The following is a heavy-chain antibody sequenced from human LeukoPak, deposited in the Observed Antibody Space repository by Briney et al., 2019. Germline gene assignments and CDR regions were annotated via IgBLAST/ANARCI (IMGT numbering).Heavy chain of an antibody. J-gene: IGHJ4*02. CDR1: GDSVSSNSAA. CDR3: AGAYGTYLHFDY. D-gene: IGHD4-17*01. V-gene: IGHV6-1*01. Sequence: SRTLSLTCAISGDSVSSNSAAWNWIRQSPSRGLEWLGRTYYRSKWYNEYAVSVKSRLSITPDTSKNHFSLQLNFVTPEDTATYYCAGAYGTYLHFDYWGQGSLVTVPS. CDR2: TYYRSKWYN.